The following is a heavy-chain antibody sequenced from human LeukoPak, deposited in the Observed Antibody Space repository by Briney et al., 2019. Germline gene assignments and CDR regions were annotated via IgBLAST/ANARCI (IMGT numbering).Heavy chain of an antibody. Sequence: PSETLSLTCTVSGGSINSYYWSWIRQPPGKGLEWIGYIYYSGSTNYNPSLRSRVTISVDTSKNQFSLKMSSVTAADTAVYYCARHTAEKYNWFDRWGQGTLVTVSS. J-gene: IGHJ5*02. CDR1: GGSINSYY. V-gene: IGHV4-59*08. D-gene: IGHD5-24*01. CDR3: ARHTAEKYNWFDR. CDR2: IYYSGST.